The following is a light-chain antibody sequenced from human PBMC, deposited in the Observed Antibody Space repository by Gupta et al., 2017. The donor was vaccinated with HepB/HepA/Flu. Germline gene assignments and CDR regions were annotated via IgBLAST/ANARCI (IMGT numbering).Light chain of an antibody. Sequence: DAVLTQSPLSLPVTLGQPASISCRSSQSLVFSDGNTFLHWFQQRPGQSPRRLLYQVSKRDSGVPERFSGSGSGTDFTLRISRLEAEDVAIYYCVQGTHWPTFGGGTKVEIK. V-gene: IGKV2-30*01. J-gene: IGKJ4*01. CDR1: QSLVFSDGNTF. CDR2: QVS. CDR3: VQGTHWPT.